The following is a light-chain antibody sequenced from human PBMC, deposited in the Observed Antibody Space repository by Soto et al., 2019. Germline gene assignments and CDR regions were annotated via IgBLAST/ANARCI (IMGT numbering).Light chain of an antibody. CDR2: SAS. J-gene: IGKJ5*01. CDR3: QQYGGSPIT. Sequence: ETVMTQSPATLSVSPGERATLSCRASQSVNNLAWYQQKPGQAPRLLIFSASTRASGVPARSTGSGSGTEFTLTISSLQSEDFALYYCQQYGGSPITFGLGTRLEIK. V-gene: IGKV3-15*01. CDR1: QSVNN.